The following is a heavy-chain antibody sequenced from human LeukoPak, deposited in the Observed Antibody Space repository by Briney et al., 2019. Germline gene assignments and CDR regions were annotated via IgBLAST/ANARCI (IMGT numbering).Heavy chain of an antibody. CDR3: ARDPNYYGSSGYYDYYFDY. CDR2: INPNSGGT. D-gene: IGHD3-22*01. CDR1: GYTFTGYY. J-gene: IGHJ4*02. Sequence: ASVKVSCKASGYTFTGYYMQWVRQAPGQGLEWMGWINPNSGGTNYAQKSQGRVTMTRDTSISTAYMELSRLRSDDTAVYYCARDPNYYGSSGYYDYYFDYWGQGTLVTVSS. V-gene: IGHV1-2*02.